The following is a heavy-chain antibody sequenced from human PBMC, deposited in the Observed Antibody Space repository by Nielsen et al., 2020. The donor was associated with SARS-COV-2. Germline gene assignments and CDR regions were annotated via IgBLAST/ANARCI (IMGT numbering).Heavy chain of an antibody. V-gene: IGHV1-69*01. Sequence: WARQAPGQGLEWMGGIIPIFGTANYAQKFQGRVTITADESTSTAYMELSSLRSEDTAVYYCARERCSGGSCVQEYYYYYGMDVWGQGTTVTVSS. CDR3: ARERCSGGSCVQEYYYYYGMDV. J-gene: IGHJ6*02. D-gene: IGHD2-15*01. CDR2: IIPIFGTA.